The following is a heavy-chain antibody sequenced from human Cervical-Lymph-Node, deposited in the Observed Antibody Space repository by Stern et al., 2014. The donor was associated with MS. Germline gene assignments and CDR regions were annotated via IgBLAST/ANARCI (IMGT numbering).Heavy chain of an antibody. CDR2: ITPIFATA. D-gene: IGHD5-12*01. V-gene: IGHV1-69*01. CDR3: AFGGRSGYPKHFDP. Sequence: VQLVQSGAEVKKPGSSVKVSCKASGGTFSTYSISWVRQAPGQGLEWMGGITPIFATANYAQKFHGRVTITADDSTSTAYMELSSLRSEDTAVYYCAFGGRSGYPKHFDPWGQGTVFTVSS. CDR1: GGTFSTYS. J-gene: IGHJ5*02.